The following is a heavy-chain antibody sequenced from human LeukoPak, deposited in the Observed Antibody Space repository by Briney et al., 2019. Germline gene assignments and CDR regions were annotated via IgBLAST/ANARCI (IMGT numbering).Heavy chain of an antibody. CDR1: GFTFSGYS. CDR3: ARDSDLWSSEYYFDY. V-gene: IGHV3-21*01. J-gene: IGHJ4*02. Sequence: GGSLRLSCAASGFTFSGYSMNWVRQAPGRGLEWVSSISTSSSYIYYADSVKGRFTISRDNAKNSLYLQMNSLRAEDTAVYYCARDSDLWSSEYYFDYWGQGTLVTVSS. CDR2: ISTSSSYI. D-gene: IGHD3/OR15-3a*01.